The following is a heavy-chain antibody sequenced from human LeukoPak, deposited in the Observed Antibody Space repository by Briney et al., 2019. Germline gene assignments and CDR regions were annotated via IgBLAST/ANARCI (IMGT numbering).Heavy chain of an antibody. V-gene: IGHV1-18*01. CDR1: GYTFTSYG. Sequence: ASVKVSCKASGYTFTSYGISWVRQAPGQGLEWMGWISAYNGNTNYAQKLQGRVTMTTDTSTSTAYMELRSLRSDDTAVYYCARSGLEVGATGYYYYMDVWGKGTTVTISS. CDR3: ARSGLEVGATGYYYYMDV. J-gene: IGHJ6*03. D-gene: IGHD1-26*01. CDR2: ISAYNGNT.